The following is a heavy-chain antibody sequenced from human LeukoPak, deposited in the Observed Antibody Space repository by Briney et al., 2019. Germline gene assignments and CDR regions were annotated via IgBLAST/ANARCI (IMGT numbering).Heavy chain of an antibody. CDR2: IYPGDSDT. Sequence: GESPKISCKVSGYSFTGYWIGWVRRMPGKGLEWMGIIYPGDSDTSYSPSFQGQVTISADRSINTAYLQWSSLKASDTAMYYCARLIGGGPNYYGMDVWGQGTTVTVPS. V-gene: IGHV5-51*01. CDR3: ARLIGGGPNYYGMDV. D-gene: IGHD3-10*01. CDR1: GYSFTGYW. J-gene: IGHJ6*02.